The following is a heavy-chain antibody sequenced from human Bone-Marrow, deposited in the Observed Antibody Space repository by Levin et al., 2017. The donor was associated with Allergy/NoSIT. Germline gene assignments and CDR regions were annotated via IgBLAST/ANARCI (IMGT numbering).Heavy chain of an antibody. CDR3: AKGNGGSLGVFDY. CDR1: GGSISSGNYY. J-gene: IGHJ4*02. Sequence: SQTLSPTCSVSGGSISSGNYYWNWIRQHPGKGLEWIGYIQYSGSTYYNPSLKSRVTMSLDTSKNHFSLKLSSVTAADMAVYYCAKGNGGSLGVFDYWGQGTLVTVSS. CDR2: IQYSGST. V-gene: IGHV4-31*03. D-gene: IGHD2-15*01.